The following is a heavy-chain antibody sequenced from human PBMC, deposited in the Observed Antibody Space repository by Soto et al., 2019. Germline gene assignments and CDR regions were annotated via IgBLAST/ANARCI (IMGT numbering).Heavy chain of an antibody. Sequence: GGSLRLSCAASGFTFSSYGMHWVRQAPGKGLEWVAVISYDGSNKYYADSVKGRFTISRDNSKNTLYLQMNSLRAEDTAVYYCAKERTKLVKNWVDPWGQGTLVTVSS. V-gene: IGHV3-30*18. J-gene: IGHJ5*02. D-gene: IGHD3-10*01. CDR2: ISYDGSNK. CDR3: AKERTKLVKNWVDP. CDR1: GFTFSSYG.